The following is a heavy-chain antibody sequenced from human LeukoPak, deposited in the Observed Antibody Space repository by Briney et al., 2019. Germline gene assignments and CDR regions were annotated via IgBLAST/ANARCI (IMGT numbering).Heavy chain of an antibody. CDR3: ARVPGFEYNNGYLDY. CDR2: IYYSGST. CDR1: GGSISSYY. V-gene: IGHV4-59*01. Sequence: PSETLSLTCTVSGGSISSYYWSWIRQPPGKGLEWIGYIYYSGSTNYNPSLKSRVTISVDTSKNQFSLKLTSMTTADTAVYYCARVPGFEYNNGYLDYWGQGILVTVSS. J-gene: IGHJ4*02. D-gene: IGHD3-10*01.